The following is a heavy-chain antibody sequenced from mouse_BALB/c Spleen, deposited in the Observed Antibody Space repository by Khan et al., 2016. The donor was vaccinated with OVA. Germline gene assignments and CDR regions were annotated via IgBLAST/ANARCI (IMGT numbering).Heavy chain of an antibody. D-gene: IGHD2-2*01. V-gene: IGHV6-6*02. CDR1: GFTFSNYW. CDR3: WLPL. Sequence: EVKLEESGGGLVQPGGSLKLSCVASGFTFSNYWMNWVRQSPEKGLEWVADIRLKSDDYVNHYAESVKGRFTISIDDPKSSVYLQMNNLRADDTSIYYCWLPLWGQGTTLTVSS. J-gene: IGHJ2*01. CDR2: IRLKSDDYVN.